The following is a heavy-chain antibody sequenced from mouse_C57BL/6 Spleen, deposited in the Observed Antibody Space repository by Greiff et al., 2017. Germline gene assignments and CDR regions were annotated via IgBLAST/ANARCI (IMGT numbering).Heavy chain of an antibody. J-gene: IGHJ4*01. Sequence: QVQLQQPGTELVKPGASVKLSCKASGYTFTSYWMHWVKQRPGQGLEWIGNINPSNGGTNYNQKFKSKATLTVDKSSSTAYMQLSSLTSEDSAVYYCARVGGIFTGRGYAMDYWGQGTSVTVSS. CDR2: INPSNGGT. CDR1: GYTFTSYW. CDR3: ARVGGIFTGRGYAMDY. D-gene: IGHD4-1*01. V-gene: IGHV1-53*01.